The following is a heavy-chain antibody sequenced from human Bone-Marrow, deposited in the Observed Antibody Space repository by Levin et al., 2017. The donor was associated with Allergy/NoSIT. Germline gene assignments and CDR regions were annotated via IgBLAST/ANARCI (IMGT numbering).Heavy chain of an antibody. CDR1: GDSISRFY. D-gene: IGHD6-13*01. CDR3: ARATRSSLIYYFDS. CDR2: GFYSGTT. J-gene: IGHJ4*02. Sequence: SQTLSLTCTVSGDSISRFYWSWIRQPPGRGLEWIGNGFYSGTTNYNPSLKSRVTILVDTSKNQFSLKLRSVTAADTAVYYCARATRSSLIYYFDSWGQGTLVTVSS. V-gene: IGHV4-59*01.